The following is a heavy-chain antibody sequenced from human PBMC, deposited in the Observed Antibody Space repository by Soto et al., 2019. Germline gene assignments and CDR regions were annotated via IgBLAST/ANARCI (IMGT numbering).Heavy chain of an antibody. V-gene: IGHV1-58*01. CDR2: IVVGSGNT. D-gene: IGHD3-22*01. Sequence: SVKVSCKASGFTFTSSAVQWVRQARGQRLEWIGWIVVGSGNTNYVQKFQERVTITRDMSTSTAYKELSSLRSEDTAVYYCAADRYDSSGYSDYWGQGTLVTVSS. J-gene: IGHJ4*02. CDR3: AADRYDSSGYSDY. CDR1: GFTFTSSA.